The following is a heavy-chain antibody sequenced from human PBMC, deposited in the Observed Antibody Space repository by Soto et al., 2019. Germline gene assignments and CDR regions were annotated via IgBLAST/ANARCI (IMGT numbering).Heavy chain of an antibody. CDR2: ISSSSSTI. V-gene: IGHV3-48*02. CDR3: ARDRGIAARRTMRYYYYYYGMDV. CDR1: GFTFSSYS. Sequence: GGSLRLSCAASGFTFSSYSMNWVRQAPGKGLEWVSYISSSSSTIYYADSVKGRFTISRDNAKNSLYLQMNSLRDEDTAVYYCARDRGIAARRTMRYYYYYYGMDVWGQGTTVTVSS. J-gene: IGHJ6*02. D-gene: IGHD6-6*01.